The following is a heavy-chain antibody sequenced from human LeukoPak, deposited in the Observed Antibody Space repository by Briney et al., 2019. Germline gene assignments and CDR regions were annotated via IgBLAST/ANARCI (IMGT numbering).Heavy chain of an antibody. CDR3: ARSTSSEYDIYHFDY. CDR2: IWYDGNNK. Sequence: GGSLRLSCAASGFTFSNYGMNWVRQAPGKGLEWVAVIWYDGNNKYYADSVKGRFTISRDNSKNTLYLQMNSLRAEDTAVYYCARSTSSEYDIYHFDYWGQGTLVTVSS. CDR1: GFTFSNYG. V-gene: IGHV3-33*01. J-gene: IGHJ4*02. D-gene: IGHD3-9*01.